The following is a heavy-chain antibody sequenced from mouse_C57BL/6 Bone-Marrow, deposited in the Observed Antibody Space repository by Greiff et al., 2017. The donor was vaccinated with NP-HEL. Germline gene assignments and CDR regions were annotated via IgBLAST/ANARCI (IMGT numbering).Heavy chain of an antibody. V-gene: IGHV1-26*01. D-gene: IGHD1-1*02. CDR3: ASLWSEDY. CDR1: GYTFTDYY. J-gene: IGHJ2*01. CDR2: INPNNGGT. Sequence: VQLQQSGPELVKPGASVKISCKASGYTFTDYYMNWVKQSHGKSLEWIGDINPNNGGTSYNQKFKGNATLTVDKSSSTAYMELRSLTSEDSAVYYCASLWSEDYWGQGTTLTVSS.